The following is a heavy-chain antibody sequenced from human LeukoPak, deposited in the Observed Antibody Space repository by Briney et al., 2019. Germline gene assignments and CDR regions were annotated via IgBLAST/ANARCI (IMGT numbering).Heavy chain of an antibody. CDR2: IKQDGSEK. D-gene: IGHD2-2*02. Sequence: GGSLRLSCAASGFTFSGYWMSWVRQAPGKGLEWVANIKQDGSEKYYVDSVKGRFTISRDNAKNSLYLQMNSLRAEDTAVYYCARSRGYSTSASSYTYFDYWGQGTLVSVSS. V-gene: IGHV3-7*01. CDR3: ARSRGYSTSASSYTYFDY. CDR1: GFTFSGYW. J-gene: IGHJ4*02.